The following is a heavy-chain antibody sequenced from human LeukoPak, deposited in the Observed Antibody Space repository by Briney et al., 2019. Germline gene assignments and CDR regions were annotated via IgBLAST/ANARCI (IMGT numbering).Heavy chain of an antibody. CDR3: AKAHRSGHQFENFCCDF. D-gene: IGHD1-7*01. Sequence: PGGSLRLSCAASGFTFTSYGMHWVSQAPGKGLEWVAVVSYDGTSIYYADYVKGRFTISRDNSKTTLYLQMNSLIRDDTAVYYGAKAHRSGHQFENFCCDFWGQGILVTVSS. CDR2: VSYDGTSI. CDR1: GFTFTSYG. J-gene: IGHJ4*02. V-gene: IGHV3-30*18.